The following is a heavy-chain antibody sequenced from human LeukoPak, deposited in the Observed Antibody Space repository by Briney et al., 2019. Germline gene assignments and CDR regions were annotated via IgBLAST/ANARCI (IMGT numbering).Heavy chain of an antibody. D-gene: IGHD3-22*01. CDR1: GGTFSSYA. V-gene: IGHV1-69*05. Sequence: SVKVSCKASGGTFSSYAISWVRQAPGQGLEWMGRIIPIFGTANYAQKFQGRVTITTDESTSTAYMELSSLRSEDTAVYYCGRSAHYYDSSGDIKYYFDYWGQGTLVTVSS. J-gene: IGHJ4*02. CDR2: IIPIFGTA. CDR3: GRSAHYYDSSGDIKYYFDY.